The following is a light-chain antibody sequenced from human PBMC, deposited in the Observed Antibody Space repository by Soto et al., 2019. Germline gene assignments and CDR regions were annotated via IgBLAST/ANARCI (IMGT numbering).Light chain of an antibody. V-gene: IGKV1-5*01. CDR3: QQYNSYSVT. CDR2: DAS. J-gene: IGKJ4*01. CDR1: QRISSW. Sequence: DIQMTQSPSTLSASVGDRVTITCRASQRISSWLAWYQQKPGKAPNLLIYDASSLEGGVPSRFSGSGSRTEFTLTISSLQPYDFATYYCQQYNSYSVTFGGGTKVEIK.